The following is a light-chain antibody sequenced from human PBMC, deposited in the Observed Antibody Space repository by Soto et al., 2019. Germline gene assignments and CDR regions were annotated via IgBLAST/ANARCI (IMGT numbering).Light chain of an antibody. J-gene: IGLJ1*01. CDR1: SSDVGGYNY. CDR3: CSYAGSYTFDV. Sequence: QSVLTQPRSVSGSPGQSVTISCTGTSSDVGGYNYVSWYQQHPGTAPKLMIYDVSVRPSGVPDRFSGSKSGNTASLTISGLQAEDEADYYCCSYAGSYTFDVFGTGTKLTVL. CDR2: DVS. V-gene: IGLV2-11*01.